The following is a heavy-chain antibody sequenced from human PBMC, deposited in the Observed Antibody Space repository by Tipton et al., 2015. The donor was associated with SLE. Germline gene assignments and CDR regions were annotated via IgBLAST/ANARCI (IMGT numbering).Heavy chain of an antibody. J-gene: IGHJ4*02. CDR1: GGSISSSNYY. Sequence: TLSLTCSVSGGSISSSNYYWGWIRQPPGKGLEWIGSISYSGSTYDNPSLKSRVTISADMSKNQFSLTLNSVTAADTAVYYCARSDRYANSGYSYWGQGTLVTVSS. CDR3: ARSDRYANSGYSY. CDR2: ISYSGST. V-gene: IGHV4-39*07. D-gene: IGHD3-22*01.